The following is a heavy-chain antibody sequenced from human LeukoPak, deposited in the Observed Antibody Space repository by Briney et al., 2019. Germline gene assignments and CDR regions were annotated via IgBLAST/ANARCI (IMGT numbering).Heavy chain of an antibody. CDR2: MSGSGGTT. CDR3: ARDRSVGATPLDY. CDR1: GFTFSSYA. V-gene: IGHV3-23*01. J-gene: IGHJ4*02. D-gene: IGHD1-26*01. Sequence: GGSLRLSCAASGFTFSSYAMSWVRQAPGKGLEWVSAMSGSGGTTYYADSVKGRFTISRDNSKNTLYLQMNSLRAEDTAVYYCARDRSVGATPLDYWGQGTLVTVSS.